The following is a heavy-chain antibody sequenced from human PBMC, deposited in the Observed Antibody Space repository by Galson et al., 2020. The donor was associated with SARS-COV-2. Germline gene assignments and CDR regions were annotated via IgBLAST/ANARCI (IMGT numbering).Heavy chain of an antibody. CDR2: IFHTGST. Sequence: SQTLSLTCDVSGYSISSGYFWGWLRQSPGKGLEWIWNIFHTGSTNYNPSLKNRVTIEVDTSKNQFSLKLTSVTAAGSAVYYCARRRSIPYDSFDDTWGQGTLVTVSS. CDR3: ARRRSIPYDSFDDT. V-gene: IGHV4-38-2*01. J-gene: IGHJ5*02. CDR1: GYSISSGYF. D-gene: IGHD5-12*01.